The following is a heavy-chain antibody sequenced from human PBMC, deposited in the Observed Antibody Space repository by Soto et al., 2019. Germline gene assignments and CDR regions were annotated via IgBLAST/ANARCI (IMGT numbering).Heavy chain of an antibody. CDR2: ISYDGRNE. J-gene: IGHJ5*02. Sequence: QVQVVESGGGVVQPGRYLILSCAASGFTFRNYAIHWVRQAPGKGLEWVAVISYDGRNEYYADSVRGRFTISRDNSKNTLFLQMNSLRAEDTAVYYCAKGEGYSSTWTASCGQGTLVTVSS. V-gene: IGHV3-30*04. CDR3: AKGEGYSSTWTAS. CDR1: GFTFRNYA. D-gene: IGHD6-13*01.